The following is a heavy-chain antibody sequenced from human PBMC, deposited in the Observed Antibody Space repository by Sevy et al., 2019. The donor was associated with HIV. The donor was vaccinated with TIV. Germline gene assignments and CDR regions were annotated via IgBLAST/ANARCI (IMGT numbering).Heavy chain of an antibody. J-gene: IGHJ6*03. CDR2: ISYDGSNK. D-gene: IGHD3-10*01. CDR3: ARGGGSTLSYYYYYMDV. CDR1: GFTFSSYA. V-gene: IGHV3-30-3*01. Sequence: GGSLRLSCAASGFTFSSYAMHWVRQAPGKGLEWVAVISYDGSNKYYADSVKGRFTISRDNSKNTLYLQMNSLRAEDTAVYYCARGGGSTLSYYYYYMDVWGKGTTVTVSS.